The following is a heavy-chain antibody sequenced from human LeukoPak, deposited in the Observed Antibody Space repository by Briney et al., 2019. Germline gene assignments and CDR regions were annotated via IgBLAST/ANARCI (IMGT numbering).Heavy chain of an antibody. Sequence: PGGSLRLFCAASGFTFSTSWMSWVRQAPGKGLEWVANINQDGSGKYYADSVKGRFTISRDNSKNTLYLQMNSLRAEDTAVYYCARRFDYGDYFDYWGQGTLVTVSS. V-gene: IGHV3-7*01. CDR1: GFTFSTSW. J-gene: IGHJ4*02. D-gene: IGHD4-17*01. CDR3: ARRFDYGDYFDY. CDR2: INQDGSGK.